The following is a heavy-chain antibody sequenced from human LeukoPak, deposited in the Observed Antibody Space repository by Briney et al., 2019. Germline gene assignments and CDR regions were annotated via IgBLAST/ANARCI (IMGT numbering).Heavy chain of an antibody. CDR2: IYHSGST. CDR1: GYSISSGYY. CDR3: ACLTTADAFDI. V-gene: IGHV4-38-2*02. D-gene: IGHD3-22*01. Sequence: PSETLSLTCTVSGYSISSGYYWGWIRQPPGKGLEWIGSIYHSGSTYYNPSLKSRVTISVDTSKNQFSLKLSSVAAADTAVYYCACLTTADAFDIWGQGTMVTVSS. J-gene: IGHJ3*02.